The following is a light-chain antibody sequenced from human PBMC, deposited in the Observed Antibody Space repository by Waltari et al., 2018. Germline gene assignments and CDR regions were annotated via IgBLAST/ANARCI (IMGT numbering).Light chain of an antibody. Sequence: SYVVTQPPSVSVAPGQTARITCAGDKIGTQSVHWYQQKPGQAPVLAMYDDTDRPSGVPERFSWSSAGNTATLAIRRVEAGDEADYYSQVWDSTSDPLFGVGTKLTVL. CDR1: KIGTQS. V-gene: IGLV3-21*02. CDR2: DDT. CDR3: QVWDSTSDPL. J-gene: IGLJ2*01.